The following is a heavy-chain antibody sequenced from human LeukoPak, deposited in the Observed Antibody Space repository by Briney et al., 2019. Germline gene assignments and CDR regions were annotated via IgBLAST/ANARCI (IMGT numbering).Heavy chain of an antibody. CDR2: IYPGDSDT. CDR1: GYSSTSYW. CDR3: VRLPPQVATGVYYFDY. J-gene: IGHJ4*02. D-gene: IGHD5-12*01. Sequence: GESLKISCKGSGYSSTSYWIGWVRQMPGKGLEWMGIIYPGDSDTRYSPSFQGQVTISADKSISTAYLQWSSLKASDTAMYYCVRLPPQVATGVYYFDYWGQGTLVTVSS. V-gene: IGHV5-51*01.